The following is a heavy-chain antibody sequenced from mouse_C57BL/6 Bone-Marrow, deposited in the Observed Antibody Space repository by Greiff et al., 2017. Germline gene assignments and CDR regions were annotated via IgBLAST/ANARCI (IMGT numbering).Heavy chain of an antibody. J-gene: IGHJ2*01. Sequence: VQLQQSGAELVRPGTSVKVSCKASGYAFTNYLIEWVKQRPGQGLEWIGVINPGSGGTNYNEKFKGKATLTADKSSSTAYMQLSSLTSEDSAVYFCARPSYGGYYFDYWGQGTTLTVSS. D-gene: IGHD1-1*01. CDR3: ARPSYGGYYFDY. CDR1: GYAFTNYL. CDR2: INPGSGGT. V-gene: IGHV1-54*01.